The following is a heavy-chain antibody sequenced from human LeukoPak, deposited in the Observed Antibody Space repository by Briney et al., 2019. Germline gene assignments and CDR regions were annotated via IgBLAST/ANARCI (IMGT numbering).Heavy chain of an antibody. D-gene: IGHD6-13*01. CDR2: IYYSGST. Sequence: PSETLSLTCTVSGGSISSSSYYWGWIRQPPGKGLEWIGSIYYSGSTYYNPSLKSRVTISVDTSKNQFSLKLSSVTAADTAVYYCARRGGAAAGTVDYWGQGTLVTVSS. J-gene: IGHJ4*02. V-gene: IGHV4-39*07. CDR1: GGSISSSSYY. CDR3: ARRGGAAAGTVDY.